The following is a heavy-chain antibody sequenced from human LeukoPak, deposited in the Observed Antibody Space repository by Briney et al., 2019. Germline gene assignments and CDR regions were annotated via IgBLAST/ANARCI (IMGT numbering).Heavy chain of an antibody. J-gene: IGHJ3*02. CDR1: GDSVSANSAT. CDR3: ARDSDAFDI. V-gene: IGHV6-1*01. CDR2: TYYRPKWYR. Sequence: SQTLSLTCAISGDSVSANSATWNWIRQSPSRGLEWLGRTYYRPKWYRDYAVSVKSRITINPDSSNNQFSLQLNSVTPEDTALYYCARDSDAFDIWGQGTMVTVSS.